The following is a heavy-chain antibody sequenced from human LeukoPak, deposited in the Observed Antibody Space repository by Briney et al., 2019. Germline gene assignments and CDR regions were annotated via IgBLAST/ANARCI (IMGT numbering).Heavy chain of an antibody. D-gene: IGHD3-3*01. CDR2: IYYTGST. J-gene: IGHJ4*02. Sequence: SETLSLTCTVSGGSISSYYWSWIRQPPGKGLEWIGYIYYTGSTNYNPSLQSRVTISVDTSKNEFSLKLRSATAADTAVYYCARMGRFLRYFDYWGQGTLVTVSS. CDR1: GGSISSYY. CDR3: ARMGRFLRYFDY. V-gene: IGHV4-59*08.